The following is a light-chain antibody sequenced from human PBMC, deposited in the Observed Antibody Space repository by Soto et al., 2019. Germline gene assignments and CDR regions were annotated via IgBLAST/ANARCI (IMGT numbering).Light chain of an antibody. CDR1: QSVSSY. J-gene: IGKJ4*01. CDR3: QQRSNWPPLT. CDR2: DAF. Sequence: EIVLTQSPATLSLSPGERATLSCRASQSVSSYLAWYQQKPGQAPRLLIYDAFNRATGIPARFSGSGSGTDCTLTISSLEPEDFAVYYCQQRSNWPPLTFGGGTKVEIK. V-gene: IGKV3-11*01.